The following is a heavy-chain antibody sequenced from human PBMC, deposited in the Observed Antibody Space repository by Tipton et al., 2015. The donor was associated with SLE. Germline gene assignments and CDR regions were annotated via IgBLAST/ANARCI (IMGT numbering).Heavy chain of an antibody. D-gene: IGHD1-1*01. J-gene: IGHJ4*02. CDR2: IDVSGTT. CDR1: GVSISSGDYY. Sequence: TLSLTCSVSGVSISSGDYYWSWIRQHPGKGLEWIGYIDVSGTTYHNPSLKSRITISLDTSKNQFSLNLSSVTAADTAVYYCARVSPGGNWMSWGQGTLVTVSS. CDR3: ARVSPGGNWMS. V-gene: IGHV4-30-4*08.